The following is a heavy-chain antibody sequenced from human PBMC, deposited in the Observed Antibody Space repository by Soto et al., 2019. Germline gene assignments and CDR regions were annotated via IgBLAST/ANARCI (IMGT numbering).Heavy chain of an antibody. CDR2: IIPIFGTA. J-gene: IGHJ4*02. Sequence: QVQLGQAGAEVTKPGSSVKVSCKASGGTFSSYAISWVRQAPGQGLEWMGGIIPIFGTANYAQKFHGRVTITADESTSTAYMELSSLRSEDTAVYYCARRGYSSGWYEENPYCFDYWGQGTLVTVSS. D-gene: IGHD6-19*01. CDR1: GGTFSSYA. CDR3: ARRGYSSGWYEENPYCFDY. V-gene: IGHV1-69*01.